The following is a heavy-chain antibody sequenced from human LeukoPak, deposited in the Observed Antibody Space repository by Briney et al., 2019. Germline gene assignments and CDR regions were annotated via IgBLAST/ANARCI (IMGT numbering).Heavy chain of an antibody. CDR1: GFTFDDYG. CDR3: ARDMYCTNGVCYPFDY. Sequence: GGSLRLSCAASGFTFDDYGMSWVRQAPGKGLEWVSGINWNGGSTGYADSVKGRFTISRDNAKNSLYLQMNSLRAEDTAVYYCARDMYCTNGVCYPFDYWGQGTLVTVSS. V-gene: IGHV3-20*04. CDR2: INWNGGST. J-gene: IGHJ4*02. D-gene: IGHD2-8*01.